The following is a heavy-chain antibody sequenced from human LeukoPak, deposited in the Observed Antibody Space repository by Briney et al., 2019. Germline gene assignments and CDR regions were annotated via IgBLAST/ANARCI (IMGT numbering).Heavy chain of an antibody. CDR2: INPKNGGT. J-gene: IGHJ4*02. CDR3: ARDGYGGNSFDY. V-gene: IGHV1-2*02. D-gene: IGHD4-23*01. CDR1: GYTFPGHR. Sequence: VASVKVSCKASGYTFPGHRIHWVRQAPGQGLEWMGWINPKNGGTNYAQKFQGRVTMTRDTSINTAFMELSRLNSDDTAVYFCARDGYGGNSFDYWGQGTLVTVSS.